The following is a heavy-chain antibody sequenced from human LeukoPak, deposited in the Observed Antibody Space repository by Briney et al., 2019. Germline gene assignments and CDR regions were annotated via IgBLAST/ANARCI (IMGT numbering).Heavy chain of an antibody. Sequence: GGSLRLSCAASGFTFSSYAMSWVRQAPGKGLEWVSTISGSGGRTYYADSVKGRFTISRENSKNTLYLQMNSLRAEDTAIYYCAKLGGYSYGSIDYWGQGTLVTVSS. V-gene: IGHV3-23*01. CDR3: AKLGGYSYGSIDY. J-gene: IGHJ4*02. CDR1: GFTFSSYA. CDR2: ISGSGGRT. D-gene: IGHD5-18*01.